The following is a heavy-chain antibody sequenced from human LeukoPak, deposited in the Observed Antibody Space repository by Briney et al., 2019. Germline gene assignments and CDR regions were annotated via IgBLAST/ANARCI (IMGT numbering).Heavy chain of an antibody. CDR3: TRVYSSSFSWGWKDYYYYMDV. Sequence: PGGSLRLSCTASRFTFGDYAMSWVRQAPGKGLEWVGFIRSKAYGGTTEYAASVKGRFTISRDDSKSIAYLQMNSLKTEDTAVYYCTRVYSSSFSWGWKDYYYYMDVWGKGTTVTVS. V-gene: IGHV3-49*04. D-gene: IGHD6-13*01. CDR1: RFTFGDYA. J-gene: IGHJ6*03. CDR2: IRSKAYGGTT.